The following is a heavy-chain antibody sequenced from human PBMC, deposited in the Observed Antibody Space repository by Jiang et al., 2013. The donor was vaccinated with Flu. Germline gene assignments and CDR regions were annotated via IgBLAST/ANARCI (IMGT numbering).Heavy chain of an antibody. D-gene: IGHD3-3*01. CDR1: GYTFTSYG. CDR2: VSPYNGNT. Sequence: GAEVKKPGASVKVSCKASGYTFTSYGISWVRQAPGQGLEWMGWVSPYNGNTQYVEKFQGRVTMTTDKSTTTAHMELTSLTSDDTAVYYCARMGDFWRGNPAGCDYWGQGTLVTVSS. J-gene: IGHJ4*02. CDR3: ARMGDFWRGNPAGCDY. V-gene: IGHV1-18*04.